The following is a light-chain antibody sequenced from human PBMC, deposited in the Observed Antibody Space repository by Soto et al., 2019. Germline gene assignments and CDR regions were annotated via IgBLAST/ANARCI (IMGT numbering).Light chain of an antibody. J-gene: IGLJ1*01. CDR3: QSYDSSLSARYV. Sequence: QSVLTQPPSVSGAPGQRVTISCTGSSSNIGAGYDVHWYQQLPGTAPKLLIYGNSHRPSRVPDRFSGSKSGTSASLAITGLQAEDEADYYCQSYDSSLSARYVFGTGTKLTVL. CDR2: GNS. V-gene: IGLV1-40*01. CDR1: SSNIGAGYD.